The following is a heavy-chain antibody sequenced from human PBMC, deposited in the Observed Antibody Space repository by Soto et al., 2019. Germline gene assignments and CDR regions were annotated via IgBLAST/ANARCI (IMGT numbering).Heavy chain of an antibody. CDR3: AKDRMPVSGTLFDF. D-gene: IGHD6-19*01. J-gene: IGHJ4*02. CDR1: GLTFSHFA. Sequence: GGSLRLSCEASGLTFSHFAMSWVRQAPGEGLEWVSGISSVGGATNYADSVKGRFTISRDNSKNTVYLQMNSLRGEDTAVYYCAKDRMPVSGTLFDFWGQGILVTVSS. CDR2: ISSVGGAT. V-gene: IGHV3-23*01.